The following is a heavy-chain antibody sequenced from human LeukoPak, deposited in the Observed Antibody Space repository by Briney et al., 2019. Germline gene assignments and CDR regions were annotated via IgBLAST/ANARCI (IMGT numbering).Heavy chain of an antibody. Sequence: GGSLRLSCAASGFTFSSYAMTWVRQAPGAGLECVSTISGSGGSTYYPDSVKGRFTISRDNSKNTLYLQMNSLRAEDTAVYYCAKEPYSSSWYYFDYWGQGTLVTVSS. D-gene: IGHD6-13*01. J-gene: IGHJ4*02. V-gene: IGHV3-23*01. CDR3: AKEPYSSSWYYFDY. CDR2: ISGSGGST. CDR1: GFTFSSYA.